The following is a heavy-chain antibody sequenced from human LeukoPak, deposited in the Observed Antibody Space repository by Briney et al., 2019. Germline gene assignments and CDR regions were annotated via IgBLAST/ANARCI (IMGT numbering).Heavy chain of an antibody. V-gene: IGHV3-23*01. D-gene: IGHD3-16*02. CDR3: AKDSDLAYDYVWGSYRYIDY. CDR1: GFAFSSYA. J-gene: IGHJ4*02. Sequence: GGSLRLSCAASGFAFSSYAMSWVRQAPGKGLEWVSGISGSGGSTYYADSVKGRFTISRDNSKNTQYLQMNSLRAEDTALYYCAKDSDLAYDYVWGSYRYIDYWGQGTLVTVSS. CDR2: ISGSGGST.